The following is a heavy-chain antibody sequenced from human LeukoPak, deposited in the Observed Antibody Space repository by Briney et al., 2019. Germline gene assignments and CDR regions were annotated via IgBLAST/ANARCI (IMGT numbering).Heavy chain of an antibody. CDR2: IHYSGST. V-gene: IGHV4-59*01. Sequence: PSETLSLTCTVSGGSISSYYWSWIRQPPGKGLEWIGYIHYSGSTNYNPSLKSRVTISVDTSKNQFSLKLNSVTAADTAVYYCARAGGDYFDYWGQGTLVTVSS. CDR3: ARAGGDYFDY. CDR1: GGSISSYY. J-gene: IGHJ4*02. D-gene: IGHD3-16*01.